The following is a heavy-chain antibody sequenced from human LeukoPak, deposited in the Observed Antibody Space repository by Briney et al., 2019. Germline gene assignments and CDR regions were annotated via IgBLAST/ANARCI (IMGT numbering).Heavy chain of an antibody. V-gene: IGHV1-2*02. CDR2: INPNSGGT. Sequence: ASVKVSCKASGYTFTGYYMHWVRQAPGQGLEWMGWINPNSGGTNYAQKFQGRVTMTRDTSISTAYMELSRLRSDDTAVYYCARESIAAAGLFYYSNYGMDVWGQGTTVTVSS. CDR3: ARESIAAAGLFYYSNYGMDV. D-gene: IGHD6-13*01. J-gene: IGHJ6*02. CDR1: GYTFTGYY.